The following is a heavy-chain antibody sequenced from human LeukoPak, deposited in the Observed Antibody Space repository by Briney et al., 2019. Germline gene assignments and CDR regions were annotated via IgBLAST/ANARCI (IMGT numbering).Heavy chain of an antibody. CDR2: IRYDGSNK. CDR1: GFTFSSYG. J-gene: IGHJ4*02. V-gene: IGHV3-30*02. D-gene: IGHD2-15*01. Sequence: AGSLSLSCAASGFTFSSYGMHWVRQAPGKGLEWVAFIRYDGSNKYYAASVKGRFTISRDNSKNTLYLQMNSLRAEDTAVYYCAKVVGGWQLLSYFDYWGQGTLVTVSS. CDR3: AKVVGGWQLLSYFDY.